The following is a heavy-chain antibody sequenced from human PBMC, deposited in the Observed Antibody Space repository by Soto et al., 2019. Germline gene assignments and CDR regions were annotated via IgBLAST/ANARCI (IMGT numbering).Heavy chain of an antibody. CDR1: GFTFTING. D-gene: IGHD1-1*01. V-gene: IGHV3-23*01. CDR2: ISSSGTT. J-gene: IGHJ4*02. Sequence: GGSLRLSCAASGFTFTINGMTWVRQAPGRGLECVSAISSSGTTYYADSVKGRFTISRDNSKNTLFLQMDSLRAEDTAVYYCAKTGPYYFDYWGQGTLVTVSS. CDR3: AKTGPYYFDY.